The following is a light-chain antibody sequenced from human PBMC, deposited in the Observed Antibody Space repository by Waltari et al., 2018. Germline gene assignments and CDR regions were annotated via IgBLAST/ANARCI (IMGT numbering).Light chain of an antibody. CDR3: QHYGGSPRLS. CDR1: QSVSSNY. CDR2: ATS. J-gene: IGKJ4*01. Sequence: EVVLTQSPGTLSLSPGERATLSCRASQSVSSNYLHWYQQRPGQAPRVLIYATSTRATGIPDRFSGSGSGTDFTLTISRLEPEDFASYYCQHYGGSPRLSFGGGTKVEIK. V-gene: IGKV3-20*01.